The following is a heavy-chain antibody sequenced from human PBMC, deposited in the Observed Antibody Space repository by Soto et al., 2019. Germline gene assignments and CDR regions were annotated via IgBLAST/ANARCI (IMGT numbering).Heavy chain of an antibody. CDR3: ARAYKWDEGYFDY. J-gene: IGHJ4*02. Sequence: DVQLVESGGHLIQPGGSLRLSCAASGLTVSSNYMTWVRQAPGQGLEWVSVIYSGGSTYYADSVKCRFAISRDNSRNTVYLQMDSLRAEDTAVYYCARAYKWDEGYFDYCGRGTLVTVSS. V-gene: IGHV3-53*01. CDR1: GLTVSSNY. D-gene: IGHD1-1*01. CDR2: IYSGGST.